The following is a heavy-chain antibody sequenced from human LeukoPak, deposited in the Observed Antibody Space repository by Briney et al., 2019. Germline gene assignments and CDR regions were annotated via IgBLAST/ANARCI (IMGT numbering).Heavy chain of an antibody. V-gene: IGHV4-59*01. CDR2: IYYSGST. D-gene: IGHD3-16*01. CDR1: GGSISSYY. J-gene: IGHJ4*02. Sequence: SETLSLTCTVSGGSISSYYWSWIRQPPGKGLEWIGYIYYSGSTNYNPSLKSRVTISVDTSKSQFSLKLSSVTAADTAVYYCARGTITFGGVFDYWGQGTLVTVSS. CDR3: ARGTITFGGVFDY.